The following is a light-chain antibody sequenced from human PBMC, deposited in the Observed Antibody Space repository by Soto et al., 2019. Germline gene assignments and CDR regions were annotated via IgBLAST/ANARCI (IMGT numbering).Light chain of an antibody. CDR2: DFT. V-gene: IGLV2-11*01. CDR3: CSYAGSYVV. Sequence: QSALTQPRSVSGSPGQSVAISCTGTSSYFGGHSYVSWYQHHPGKAPKLMIYDFTTRPSGVPDRLSGSKSGNTASLTISGLQAEDEADYYCCSYAGSYVVFGGGTQLTV. J-gene: IGLJ2*01. CDR1: SSYFGGHSY.